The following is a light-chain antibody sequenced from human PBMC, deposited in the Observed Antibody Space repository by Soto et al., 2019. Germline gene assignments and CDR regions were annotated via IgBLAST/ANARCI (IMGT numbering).Light chain of an antibody. CDR3: QQSYRTPYT. V-gene: IGKV1-39*01. CDR2: AAS. J-gene: IGKJ2*01. CDR1: QSIGNY. Sequence: DIQMTQSPSSLSTSVGDRVTITCRASQSIGNYLNWYQQQPGKAPNLLIYAASSLQSGVPSRFSGSGSGTDFTLTISSLQPEDCATYYCQQSYRTPYTFAQGTKLEIK.